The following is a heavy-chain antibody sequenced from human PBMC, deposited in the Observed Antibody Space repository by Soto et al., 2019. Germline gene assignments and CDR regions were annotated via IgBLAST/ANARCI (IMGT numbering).Heavy chain of an antibody. D-gene: IGHD6-6*01. CDR2: IIPIFGTA. J-gene: IGHJ3*02. CDR1: GERNSGYP. V-gene: IGHV1-69*01. Sequence: LLKRSCKSSGERNSGYPISWGRKDHGKGLEWMGGIIPIFGTANYAQKFQGRVTITADESTSTAYMELSSLRSEDTAVYYCARKYGEYSSSHSAFDIWGQGTMVSV. CDR3: ARKYGEYSSSHSAFDI.